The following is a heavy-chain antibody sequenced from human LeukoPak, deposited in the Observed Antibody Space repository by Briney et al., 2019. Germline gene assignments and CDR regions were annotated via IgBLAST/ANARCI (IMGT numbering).Heavy chain of an antibody. D-gene: IGHD2-2*02. Sequence: ASVKVSCKASGYTFTSYYMHWVRQAPGQGLEWMGIINPSGGSTSYAQKFQGRVTMTRDTSTNTVYMGLSSLRSEDTAVYYCARDQTDRSRTSCYNVHYGMDVWGQGTTVTVSS. CDR3: ARDQTDRSRTSCYNVHYGMDV. V-gene: IGHV1-46*01. CDR2: INPSGGST. J-gene: IGHJ6*02. CDR1: GYTFTSYY.